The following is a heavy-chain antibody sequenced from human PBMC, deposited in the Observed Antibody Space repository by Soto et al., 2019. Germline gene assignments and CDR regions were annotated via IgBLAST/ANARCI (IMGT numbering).Heavy chain of an antibody. CDR3: ARPHNHYVAD. CDR1: VYGLTNYW. J-gene: IGHJ4*02. CDR2: INPGDSET. D-gene: IGHD4-17*01. Sequence: GESLKTSATDSVYGLTNYWICWVRQMPGKGLEWMAIINPGDSETRYSPQFKGQFTVAADKSISPVYLQWSSFNASDPGMYYCARPHNHYVADWAQAILLTISS. V-gene: IGHV5-51*01.